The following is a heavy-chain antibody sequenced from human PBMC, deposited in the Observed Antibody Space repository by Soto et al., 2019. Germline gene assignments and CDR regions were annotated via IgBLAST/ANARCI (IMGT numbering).Heavy chain of an antibody. J-gene: IGHJ4*02. D-gene: IGHD3-10*01. CDR1: GGTFSSYT. Sequence: QVQLVQSGAEVKKPGSSVKVSCKASGGTFSSYTISWVRQAPGQGLEWMGRIIPILGIANYAQKFQGRVTTTADKSTSTAYMELSSLRSEDTAVYYCAGDYRGSGSYYSFDYWGQGTLVTVSS. CDR2: IIPILGIA. V-gene: IGHV1-69*02. CDR3: AGDYRGSGSYYSFDY.